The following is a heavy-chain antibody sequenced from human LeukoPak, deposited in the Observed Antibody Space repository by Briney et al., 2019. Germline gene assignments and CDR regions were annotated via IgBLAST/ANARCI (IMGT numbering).Heavy chain of an antibody. V-gene: IGHV3-15*01. CDR2: IKSKTDGGTT. Sequence: GGSLRLSCAASGFTFSNAWMSWVRQAPGKGLEWVGRIKSKTDGGTTDYAAPVKGRFTISRDDSKNTLYLQMNSLKTEDTAVYYCTPEESSGSFGYWGQGTLVTVSS. CDR3: TPEESSGSFGY. J-gene: IGHJ4*02. CDR1: GFTFSNAW. D-gene: IGHD3-10*01.